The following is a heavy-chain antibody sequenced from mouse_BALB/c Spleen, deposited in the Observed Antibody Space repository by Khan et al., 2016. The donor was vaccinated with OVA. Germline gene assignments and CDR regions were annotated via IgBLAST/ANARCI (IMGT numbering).Heavy chain of an antibody. J-gene: IGHJ4*01. CDR3: QRVGFNGTMDY. V-gene: IGHV9-3-1*01. CDR1: GYTFTNYG. CDR2: INTYTGKP. Sequence: QIQLVQSGPELKKPGETVKISCKASGYTFTNYGMNWMKQAPGKGLKWMGWINTYTGKPTYADDFKGRFAFSLETPATIAFLEINNHKNEDTSTFFCQRVGFNGTMDYWGQGTSVTVSS.